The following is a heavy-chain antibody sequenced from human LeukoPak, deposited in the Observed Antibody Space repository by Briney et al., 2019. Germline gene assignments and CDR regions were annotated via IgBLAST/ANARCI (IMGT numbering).Heavy chain of an antibody. J-gene: IGHJ5*02. D-gene: IGHD3-22*01. Sequence: SETLSHTCTVSGGSISSGSYYWSWIRQPAGKGLEWIGRMYTSGSINYNPSLKSRVTISVDTSKNQFSLKLSSVTAADTAVYYCARDPSDYYDSSGYYLPWGQGTLVSVSS. V-gene: IGHV4-61*02. CDR1: GGSISSGSYY. CDR2: MYTSGSI. CDR3: ARDPSDYYDSSGYYLP.